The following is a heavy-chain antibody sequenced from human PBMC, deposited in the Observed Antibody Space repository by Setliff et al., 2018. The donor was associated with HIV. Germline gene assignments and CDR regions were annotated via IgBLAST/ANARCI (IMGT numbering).Heavy chain of an antibody. V-gene: IGHV4-31*03. J-gene: IGHJ4*02. CDR1: TVSINRGGYY. CDR2: IYYSGST. Sequence: SETLSLTCTVSTVSINRGGYYRSWIRQHPGKGLEWIGYIYYSGSTYYNPSLKSRVTISVDTSKNRFSLKLTSVTAADTAVYYCTRSNTSKSIDFWDQGTPVTVSS. CDR3: TRSNTSKSIDF.